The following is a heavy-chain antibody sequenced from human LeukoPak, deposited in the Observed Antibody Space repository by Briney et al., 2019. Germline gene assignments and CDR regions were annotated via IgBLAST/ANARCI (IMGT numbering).Heavy chain of an antibody. D-gene: IGHD3-3*01. CDR1: GFTFTNYW. CDR2: IGQDGNVK. J-gene: IGHJ4*02. V-gene: IGHV3-7*01. CDR3: ARASRADFWSGKY. Sequence: GGSLRLSCAASGFTFTNYWMSWVRQPPGKGLEWVADIGQDGNVKNYVDSVKGRFTISRDNAKNTLYLQMNSLRAEDTAVYYCARASRADFWSGKYWGQGTLVTVSS.